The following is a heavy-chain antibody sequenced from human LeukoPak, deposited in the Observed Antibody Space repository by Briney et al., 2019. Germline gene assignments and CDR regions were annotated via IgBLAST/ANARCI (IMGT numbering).Heavy chain of an antibody. V-gene: IGHV4-59*08. J-gene: IGHJ4*02. CDR2: IYHSGST. CDR1: GGSISRHY. CDR3: ARHVLAARRYFEY. D-gene: IGHD6-6*01. Sequence: SETLSLTCTVSGGSISRHYWTCIRQPPGKGLEWIGYIYHSGSTNYNPSLKSRVTISVDTSKNQISLKPTSVTAADTAVYYCARHVLAARRYFEYWGQGTLVTVSS.